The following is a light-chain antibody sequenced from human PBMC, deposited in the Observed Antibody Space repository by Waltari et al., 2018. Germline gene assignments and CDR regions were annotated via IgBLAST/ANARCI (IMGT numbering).Light chain of an antibody. V-gene: IGLV3-21*02. Sequence: SSVLTQPPSVSVAPGQTARITCGGNIGSNRVHWYQQKPGQAPVLVIYDDKDRPSGIPEGFSGSNSGSTATLTISRVEAGDEADYSCQVWHTAGSCYVFGTGTKVTVL. J-gene: IGLJ1*01. CDR3: QVWHTAGSCYV. CDR2: DDK. CDR1: IGSNR.